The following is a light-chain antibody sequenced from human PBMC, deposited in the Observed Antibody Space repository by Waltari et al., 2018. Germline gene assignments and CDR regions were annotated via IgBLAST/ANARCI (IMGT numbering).Light chain of an antibody. J-gene: IGKJ1*01. CDR1: QSISSW. V-gene: IGKV1-5*03. CDR2: KAS. CDR3: QQYNSYSWWT. Sequence: DIQMTQSPSTLSASVGDRVTITCRASQSISSWLAWYQQKPGKAPKLLIYKASSLESGVPSRFSGSGSWTEFTLTISSLQPDDFATYYCQQYNSYSWWTFGQGTKVEIK.